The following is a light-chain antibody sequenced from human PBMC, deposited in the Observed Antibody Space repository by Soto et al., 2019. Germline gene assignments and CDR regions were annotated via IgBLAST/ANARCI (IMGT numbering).Light chain of an antibody. CDR3: AAWDDSLHGFYV. V-gene: IGLV1-44*01. Sequence: QSVLTQPPSASGTPGQRVAISCSGNSSNIGSNTVNWYQQFPQTAPKLLIYSNNQRPSGVPDRFSGSKSGTSASLAISGLQSEDEADYYCAAWDDSLHGFYVFGTWPKVTVL. J-gene: IGLJ1*01. CDR1: SSNIGSNT. CDR2: SNN.